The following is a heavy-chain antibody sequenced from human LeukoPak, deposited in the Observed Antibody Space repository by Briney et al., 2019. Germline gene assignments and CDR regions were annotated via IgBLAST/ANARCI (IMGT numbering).Heavy chain of an antibody. CDR3: ASSGGYDDY. V-gene: IGHV4-34*01. CDR2: INHSGST. CDR1: GGSFSGYY. Sequence: PSETLSLTCAVYGGSFSGYYWSWIRQPPGKGLEWIGEINHSGSTNYNPSLKSRGTISVDTSKNQFSLKLSSVTAADTAVYYCASSGGYDDYWGQGTLVTVSS. J-gene: IGHJ4*02. D-gene: IGHD5-12*01.